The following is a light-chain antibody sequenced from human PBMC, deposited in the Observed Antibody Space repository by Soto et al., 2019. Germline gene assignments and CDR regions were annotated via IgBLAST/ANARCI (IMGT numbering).Light chain of an antibody. J-gene: IGKJ1*01. CDR2: DAS. CDR1: QGFNSN. CDR3: QQYNDWPQT. V-gene: IGKV3-15*01. Sequence: EVVMTQSPATLSVSPGERATLSCRARQGFNSNLVWYQQKPGQAPRLLIYDASTRATGIPARFSGSGSGTEFTLTISSLQSEDSAVYFCQQYNDWPQTFGQGTKVEIK.